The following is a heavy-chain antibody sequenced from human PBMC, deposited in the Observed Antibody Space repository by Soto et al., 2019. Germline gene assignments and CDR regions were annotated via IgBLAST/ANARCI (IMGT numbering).Heavy chain of an antibody. CDR1: GGSISSSSYY. Sequence: SETLSLTCTVSGGSISSSSYYWGWIRQPPGKGLEWIGSIYYSGSTYYNPSLKSRVTISVDTSKNQFSLKLSSVTAADTAVYYCAREPSQNYDFWSGYLDWGKGTTVTVSS. D-gene: IGHD3-3*01. CDR2: IYYSGST. V-gene: IGHV4-39*07. J-gene: IGHJ6*04. CDR3: AREPSQNYDFWSGYLD.